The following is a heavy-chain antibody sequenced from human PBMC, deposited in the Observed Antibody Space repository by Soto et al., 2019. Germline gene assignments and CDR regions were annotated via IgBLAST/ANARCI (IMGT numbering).Heavy chain of an antibody. D-gene: IGHD2-21*01. Sequence: PSQTLSLTCAISGDSVSSNTAAWNWIRQSPSRGLEWLGRTYFRSKWYSDYAVSVKSRMTINPDTSRNQFSLHLDSVTPEDTAVYYCARGRVHIGAPPENWLDPWGQGTLVTV. CDR2: TYFRSKWYS. J-gene: IGHJ5*02. CDR3: ARGRVHIGAPPENWLDP. CDR1: GDSVSSNTAA. V-gene: IGHV6-1*01.